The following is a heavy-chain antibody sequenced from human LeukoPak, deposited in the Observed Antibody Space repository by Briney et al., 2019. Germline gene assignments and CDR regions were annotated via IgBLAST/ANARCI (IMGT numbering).Heavy chain of an antibody. CDR3: AREEYYYDSSGYYDKDGHDAFDI. Sequence: GASVKVSCXASGYTFTSYGISWVRQAPGQGLEWMGWISAYNGNTNYAQKLQGRVTMTTDTSTSTAHMELRSLRSDDTAVYYCAREEYYYDSSGYYDKDGHDAFDIWGQGTMVTVTS. V-gene: IGHV1-18*01. D-gene: IGHD3-22*01. J-gene: IGHJ3*02. CDR1: GYTFTSYG. CDR2: ISAYNGNT.